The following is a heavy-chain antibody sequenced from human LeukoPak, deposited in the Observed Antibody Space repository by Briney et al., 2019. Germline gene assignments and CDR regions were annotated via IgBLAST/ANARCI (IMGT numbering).Heavy chain of an antibody. CDR2: IYTSGST. J-gene: IGHJ4*02. V-gene: IGHV4-4*07. Sequence: SETLSLTCTVSGGSISSYYWSWLRQPAGKGLEWIGRIYTSGSTNYNPSLTSRVTMSVDTSKNQFSLKLSSVTAADTAVYYRAREATYYYDSSVQWPVFDYWGQGTLVTVSS. CDR3: AREATYYYDSSVQWPVFDY. CDR1: GGSISSYY. D-gene: IGHD3-22*01.